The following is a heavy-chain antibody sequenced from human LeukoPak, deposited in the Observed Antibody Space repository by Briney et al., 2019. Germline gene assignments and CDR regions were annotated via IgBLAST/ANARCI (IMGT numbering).Heavy chain of an antibody. D-gene: IGHD3-22*01. J-gene: IGHJ4*02. CDR3: ARDEAGYDSSGYYFDY. CDR1: GGTFSSYA. CDR2: IIPIFGTA. V-gene: IGHV1-69*05. Sequence: ASVKVSCKASGGTFSSYAISWVRQAPGQGLEWMGRIIPIFGTANYAQKFQGRVTITTDESTSTAYMELSSLRSEDTAVYYCARDEAGYDSSGYYFDYWGQGTLVTASS.